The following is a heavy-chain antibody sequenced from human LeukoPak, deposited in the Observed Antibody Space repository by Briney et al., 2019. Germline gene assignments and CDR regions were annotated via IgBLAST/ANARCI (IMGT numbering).Heavy chain of an antibody. CDR1: GYTFTGYY. J-gene: IGHJ3*02. CDR3: AGEDNSSGYRPFDI. D-gene: IGHD3-22*01. CDR2: INPNNGGT. V-gene: IGHV1-2*06. Sequence: VPSVKVSCKASGYTFTGYYIHWVRQAPGQGLDWMGRINPNNGGTNYAQKFQGRVTMTRDMSMSAAYMELSRLRSDDTAVYYCAGEDNSSGYRPFDIWGQGTMVTVP.